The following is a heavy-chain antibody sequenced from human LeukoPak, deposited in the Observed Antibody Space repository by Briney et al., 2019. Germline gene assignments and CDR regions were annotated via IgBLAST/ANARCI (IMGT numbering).Heavy chain of an antibody. D-gene: IGHD6-13*01. J-gene: IGHJ6*02. CDR3: AKDTQHIRAAAGTHGGYYYGMDV. CDR1: GSTFSSYA. V-gene: IGHV3-23*01. CDR2: ISGSGGST. Sequence: AGGSLRLSCAASGSTFSSYAMSWVRQAPGKGLEWVSAISGSGGSTYYADSVKGRFTISRDNSKNTLYLQMNSLRAEDTAVYYCAKDTQHIRAAAGTHGGYYYGMDVWGQGTTVTVSS.